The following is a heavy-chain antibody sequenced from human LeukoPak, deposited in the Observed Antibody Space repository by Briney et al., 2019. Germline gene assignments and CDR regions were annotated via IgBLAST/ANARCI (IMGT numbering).Heavy chain of an antibody. D-gene: IGHD3-10*01. Sequence: GSLRLSCAASGFTFNSYGMHWVRQAPGEGLEWVAVISYDGNNKYYADSVKGRFAISRDNSKNTLYLQMNSLRAEDTAVYYCATYGLGTYHLEDWGQGTLVTVSS. CDR1: GFTFNSYG. J-gene: IGHJ4*02. CDR2: ISYDGNNK. V-gene: IGHV3-30*03. CDR3: ATYGLGTYHLED.